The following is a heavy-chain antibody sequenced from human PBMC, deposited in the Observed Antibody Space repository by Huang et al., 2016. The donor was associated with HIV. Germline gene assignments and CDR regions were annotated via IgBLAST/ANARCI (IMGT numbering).Heavy chain of an antibody. D-gene: IGHD1-1*01. CDR3: ARARQGDQLEQSNYFDF. J-gene: IGHJ4*02. CDR1: GGSFSDYY. CDR2: INHSEST. V-gene: IGHV4-34*02. Sequence: QVQLQQWGAGLLKPSETLSLTCAVYGGSFSDYYWSWIRQSPEKGLEWIGEINHSESTNFNPSLKSRVTLSVDTSKNQFSLKLTSVTAADTAVYYCARARQGDQLEQSNYFDFWGQGTLVTVSS.